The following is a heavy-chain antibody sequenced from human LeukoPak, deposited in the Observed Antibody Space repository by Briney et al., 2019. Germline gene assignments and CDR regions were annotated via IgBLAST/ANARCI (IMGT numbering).Heavy chain of an antibody. J-gene: IGHJ6*03. CDR1: GGTFSSYA. D-gene: IGHD6-13*01. CDR3: ARGQQLVLGPAGYPSFYYYYMDV. Sequence: SVKVSCKASGGTFSSYAISWVRQAPGQGLEWMGGIIPIFGTANYAQKFQGRVTITTDESTSTAYMELSSLRSEDTAVYYCARGQQLVLGPAGYPSFYYYYMDVWGKGTTVTVSS. V-gene: IGHV1-69*05. CDR2: IIPIFGTA.